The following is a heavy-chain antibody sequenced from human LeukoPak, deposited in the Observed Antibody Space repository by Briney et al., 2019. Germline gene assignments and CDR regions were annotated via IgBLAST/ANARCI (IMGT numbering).Heavy chain of an antibody. CDR2: IYYSGTT. J-gene: IGHJ5*02. D-gene: IGHD3-3*01. V-gene: IGHV4-30-4*01. Sequence: PSETLSLTCTVSGGSVSSGDYDWSWIRQPPGKGLEWIGYIYYSGTTYYNPSLKSRLTVSLDTSKNQFSLKLSSVTAADTAVYYCARVDGFWNSFDPWGQGTLVIVSS. CDR3: ARVDGFWNSFDP. CDR1: GGSVSSGDYD.